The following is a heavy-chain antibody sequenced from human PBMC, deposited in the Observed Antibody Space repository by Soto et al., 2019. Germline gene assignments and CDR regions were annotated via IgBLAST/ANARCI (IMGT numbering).Heavy chain of an antibody. CDR3: ARAASSGWYEAYYFDY. J-gene: IGHJ4*02. Sequence: EVQLVDSGGGLVKPGGSLRLSCAASGSIFSNNDMNWVRQAPGKGLEWVSSISSRGSYIFYADSVKGRFTVSRDNAKNSLYLQMNSLRDEDTAVYYCARAASSGWYEAYYFDYWGQGTQVTVSS. CDR1: GSIFSNND. CDR2: ISSRGSYI. V-gene: IGHV3-21*01. D-gene: IGHD6-19*01.